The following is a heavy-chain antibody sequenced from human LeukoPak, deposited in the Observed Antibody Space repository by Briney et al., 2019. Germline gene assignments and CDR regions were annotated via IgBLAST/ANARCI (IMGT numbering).Heavy chain of an antibody. V-gene: IGHV4-34*01. CDR2: INHSGST. CDR3: ARRDYYDSSGYLFVAAFDI. CDR1: GGSFSGHY. Sequence: SETLSLTCAVYGGSFSGHYWSWIRQPPGKGLEWIGEINHSGSTNYNPSLKSRVTISLDTSKNQFSLKLSSVTAADTAVYYCARRDYYDSSGYLFVAAFDIWGQGTMVTVSS. D-gene: IGHD3-22*01. J-gene: IGHJ3*02.